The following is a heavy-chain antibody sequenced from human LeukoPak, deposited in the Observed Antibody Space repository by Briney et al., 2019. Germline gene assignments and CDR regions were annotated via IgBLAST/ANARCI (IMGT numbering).Heavy chain of an antibody. V-gene: IGHV4-34*01. J-gene: IGHJ4*02. CDR2: INHSGST. CDR1: GGSFSGYY. Sequence: SETLSLTCAVYGGSFSGYYWSWIRQPPGKGLEWIGEINHSGSTNYNPSLKSRVTISVDTSKNQFSLKLSSVTAADTAVYYCARQRINDILTGYYTRKRYGVLTYFDYWGQGTLVTVSS. D-gene: IGHD3-9*01. CDR3: ARQRINDILTGYYTRKRYGVLTYFDY.